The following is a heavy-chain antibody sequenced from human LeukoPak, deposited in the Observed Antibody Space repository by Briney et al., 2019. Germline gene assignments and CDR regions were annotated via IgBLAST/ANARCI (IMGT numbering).Heavy chain of an antibody. CDR3: AKVKHPHGQGVGAAEYYFDY. J-gene: IGHJ4*02. V-gene: IGHV3-23*01. D-gene: IGHD1-26*01. CDR2: ISGSGGST. CDR1: GFTFSSYA. Sequence: PGGSLRLSCAASGFTFSSYAMSWVRQAPGKGLEWVSAISGSGGSTYYADSVKGRFTISRDNSKNTLYLQMNSLRAEDTAVYYCAKVKHPHGQGVGAAEYYFDYWGQGTLVTVSS.